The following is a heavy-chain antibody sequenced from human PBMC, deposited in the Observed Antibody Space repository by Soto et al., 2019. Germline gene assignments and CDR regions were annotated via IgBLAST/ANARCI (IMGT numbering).Heavy chain of an antibody. D-gene: IGHD4-17*01. CDR1: GGTLRNYG. J-gene: IGHJ6*02. CDR2: IIPVFGTA. V-gene: IGHV1-69*12. CDR3: SRGDATKIVVTTYYGMDV. Sequence: QVQLVQSGAEVKKPGSSVRVSCKASGGTLRNYGISWVRQAPGQGLEWMGGIIPVFGTANYAQKFQGRVTTTADESTSTVYMDGTSLRSEDTAVYYCSRGDATKIVVTTYYGMDVWGQGTTVTVSS.